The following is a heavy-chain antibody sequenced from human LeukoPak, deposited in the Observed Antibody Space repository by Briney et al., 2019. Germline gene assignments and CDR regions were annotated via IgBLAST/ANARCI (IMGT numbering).Heavy chain of an antibody. Sequence: ASVKVSCKASGYTFSGYYMHWVRQATGQGLEWMGWINPNSGGTNYAQKFQGRVTMTRDTSISTAYMELSRLKSDDTALYYCARGAAAALLPYYYYFMDVWGKGTTVTVSS. CDR1: GYTFSGYY. J-gene: IGHJ6*03. V-gene: IGHV1-2*02. D-gene: IGHD6-13*01. CDR2: INPNSGGT. CDR3: ARGAAAALLPYYYYFMDV.